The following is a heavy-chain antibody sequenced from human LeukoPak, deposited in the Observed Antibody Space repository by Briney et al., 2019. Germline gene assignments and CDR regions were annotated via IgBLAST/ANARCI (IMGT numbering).Heavy chain of an antibody. J-gene: IGHJ3*02. CDR2: ISWNSGSI. Sequence: PGGSLRLSCAASGFTFDDYAMHWVRQAPGKGLEWVSGISWNSGSIGYADSVKGRFTISRDNAKNSLYLQMNSLRAEDTALYYCAKSRRVVVITEAFDIWGQGTMVTVSS. CDR3: AKSRRVVVITEAFDI. V-gene: IGHV3-9*01. D-gene: IGHD3-22*01. CDR1: GFTFDDYA.